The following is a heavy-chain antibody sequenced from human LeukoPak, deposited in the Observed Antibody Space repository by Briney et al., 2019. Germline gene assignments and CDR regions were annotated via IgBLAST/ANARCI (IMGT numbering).Heavy chain of an antibody. CDR3: ARVGYYYDSSGYSPFDP. J-gene: IGHJ5*02. CDR1: GGSISSSSYY. V-gene: IGHV4-39*07. Sequence: SETLSLTCTVSGGSISSSSYYWGWIRQPPGEGLEWIGSIYYSGSTYYNPSLKSRVTISVDTSKNQFSLKLSSVTAADTAVYYCARVGYYYDSSGYSPFDPWGQGTLVTVSS. CDR2: IYYSGST. D-gene: IGHD3-22*01.